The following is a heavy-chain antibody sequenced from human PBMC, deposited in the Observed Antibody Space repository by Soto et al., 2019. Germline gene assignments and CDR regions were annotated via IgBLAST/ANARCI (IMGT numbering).Heavy chain of an antibody. D-gene: IGHD6-19*01. Sequence: EVQLLESGGDLVQPGGSRRLSCVASGFTFSNLGMSWVRQAPGQGLQGVSIIGVDGVTTYYADSVRGRFTISRDNSKNTLYLQMNSLRAEDTAIYYCVKDRTMAAPNDYFDYWGQGTLVTVSS. V-gene: IGHV3-23*01. CDR2: IGVDGVTT. CDR1: GFTFSNLG. CDR3: VKDRTMAAPNDYFDY. J-gene: IGHJ4*02.